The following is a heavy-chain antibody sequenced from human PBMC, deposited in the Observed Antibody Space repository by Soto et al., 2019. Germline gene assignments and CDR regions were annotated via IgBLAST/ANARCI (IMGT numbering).Heavy chain of an antibody. CDR1: GFTFSSYG. CDR3: ARDGITPLTGYSSGWYLGY. Sequence: QVQLVESGGGVVQPGRSLRLSCAASGFTFSSYGMYWVRQAPGKGLEWVAVIWYDGSNKYYADSVKGRFTISRDNSKNTLYLQMNSLRAEDTAVYYCARDGITPLTGYSSGWYLGYWGQGTLVTVSS. CDR2: IWYDGSNK. V-gene: IGHV3-33*01. D-gene: IGHD6-19*01. J-gene: IGHJ4*02.